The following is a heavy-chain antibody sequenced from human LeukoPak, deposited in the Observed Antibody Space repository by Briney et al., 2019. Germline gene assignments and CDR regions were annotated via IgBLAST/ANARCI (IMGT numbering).Heavy chain of an antibody. CDR3: AKGYDFWSGYYTDY. Sequence: QPGGSLRLSCAASGFTFSSYAMSWVRQAPGKGLEWVSAISGSGGSTYYADSVKGRFTISRDNSKNTLYLQMNSLRAEDTAVYYCAKGYDFWSGYYTDYWGQGTLVTVSS. J-gene: IGHJ4*02. CDR2: ISGSGGST. D-gene: IGHD3-3*01. CDR1: GFTFSSYA. V-gene: IGHV3-23*01.